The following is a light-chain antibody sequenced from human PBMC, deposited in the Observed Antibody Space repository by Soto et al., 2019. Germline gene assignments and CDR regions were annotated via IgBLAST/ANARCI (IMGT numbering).Light chain of an antibody. CDR3: TSYVGNDIWV. CDR1: SSDVGAYKY. V-gene: IGLV2-8*01. CDR2: EVT. Sequence: QSALTQPPYASGSPGQSVTISCTGTSSDVGAYKYVSWYQQYPGKAPKLMIYEVTKRPSGVPDRFSGSKSGNTGSLTVSGLQAEDEADYYCTSYVGNDIWVFGGGTKLTVL. J-gene: IGLJ3*02.